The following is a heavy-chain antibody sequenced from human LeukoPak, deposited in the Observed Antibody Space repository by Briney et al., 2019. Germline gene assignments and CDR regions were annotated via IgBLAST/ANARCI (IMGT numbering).Heavy chain of an antibody. CDR1: GYTFTSYN. J-gene: IGHJ5*02. V-gene: IGHV1-8*01. CDR3: ATGPRNDP. D-gene: IGHD1-14*01. Sequence: ASVKVSCKASGYTFTSYNINWFRQAPGRGFEWLGFVSPHNGDTGYTQNFQGRVTMTRDTSINTAYMELSGLRSNDTAVYFCATGPRNDPWGQGTLVTVSS. CDR2: VSPHNGDT.